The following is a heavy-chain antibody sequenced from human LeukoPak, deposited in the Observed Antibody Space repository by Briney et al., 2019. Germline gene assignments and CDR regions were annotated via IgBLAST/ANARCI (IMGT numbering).Heavy chain of an antibody. D-gene: IGHD6-13*01. Sequence: GGSLRLSCAASGFSVSSSYMIWVRQAPGKGLEWVSAISGSGGSTYYSDSVKGRFTISRDNAKNSLYLQMNSLRAEDTAVYYCVRDIGRSSWSDYWGQGTLVTVSS. CDR1: GFSVSSSY. V-gene: IGHV3-53*01. J-gene: IGHJ4*02. CDR2: ISGSGGST. CDR3: VRDIGRSSWSDY.